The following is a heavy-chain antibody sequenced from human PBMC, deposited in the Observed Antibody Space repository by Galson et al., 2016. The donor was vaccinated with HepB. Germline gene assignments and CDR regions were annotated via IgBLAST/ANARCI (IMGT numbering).Heavy chain of an antibody. Sequence: CAISGDSVSSDGAAWTWIRQSPSRGLEWLGRTYYRSTWYNEYAVSVKSRITINSDTSKNQFSLQLTSVTPEDTAMYYCARLGHSSWHIHYWGQGTLVTVSS. D-gene: IGHD6-13*01. CDR2: TYYRSTWYN. CDR1: GDSVSSDGAA. J-gene: IGHJ4*02. CDR3: ARLGHSSWHIHY. V-gene: IGHV6-1*01.